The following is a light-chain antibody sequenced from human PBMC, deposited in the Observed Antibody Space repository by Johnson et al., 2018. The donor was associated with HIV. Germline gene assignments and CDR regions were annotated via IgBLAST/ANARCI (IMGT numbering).Light chain of an antibody. CDR2: DNN. CDR3: GTWDSSLSAVYV. J-gene: IGLJ1*01. V-gene: IGLV1-51*01. CDR1: SSNIGNNY. Sequence: QSVLTQPPSVSAAPGQKVTISCSGSSSNIGNNYVSWYQQLPGTAPKLLIYDNNKRPSGIPDRFSGSKSGTSATLAITGLQTGGEADYYCGTWDSSLSAVYVFGTGTKVTVL.